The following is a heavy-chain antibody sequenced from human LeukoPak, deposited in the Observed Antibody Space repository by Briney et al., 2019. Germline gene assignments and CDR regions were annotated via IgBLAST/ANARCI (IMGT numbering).Heavy chain of an antibody. CDR3: AKLGGNFAVFDY. Sequence: GESLKISCKASGYIFSNYWIGWVRQMPGKGLEWMGIIYPGDSETRYSPSFQGQVTISADKSTSTAYLQWSSLKASDTAMYYCAKLGGNFAVFDYWGQGTLVTVST. CDR1: GYIFSNYW. J-gene: IGHJ4*02. CDR2: IYPGDSET. D-gene: IGHD4-23*01. V-gene: IGHV5-51*01.